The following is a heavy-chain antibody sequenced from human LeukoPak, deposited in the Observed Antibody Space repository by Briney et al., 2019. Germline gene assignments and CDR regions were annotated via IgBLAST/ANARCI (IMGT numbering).Heavy chain of an antibody. CDR2: ISSGGTYE. J-gene: IGHJ4*02. CDR1: GFTFSNYA. D-gene: IGHD3-10*01. CDR3: ARDSTYYYDSGSSGPHYFDN. Sequence: GGSLRLSCAASGFTFSNYAMHWVRQAPGKGLEWVSLISSGGTYEYYADSVKGRFTISRDNSKNTLYLLLNSLRAEDTAVYYCARDSTYYYDSGSSGPHYFDNWGQGTLVTVSS. V-gene: IGHV3-30*01.